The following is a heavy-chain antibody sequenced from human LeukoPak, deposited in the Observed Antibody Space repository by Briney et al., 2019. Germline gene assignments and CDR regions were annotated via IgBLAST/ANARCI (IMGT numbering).Heavy chain of an antibody. V-gene: IGHV1-8*01. J-gene: IGHJ3*02. CDR2: MNPNSGNT. CDR3: ATERQGAFDI. Sequence: ASVRVSCKASGYTFTSYDINWVRQATGQGLEWMGWMNPNSGNTGYAQKFQGRVTMTRNTSIRTAYMTLSSLRSEDTAVYYCATERQGAFDIWGQGTMVTVSS. CDR1: GYTFTSYD.